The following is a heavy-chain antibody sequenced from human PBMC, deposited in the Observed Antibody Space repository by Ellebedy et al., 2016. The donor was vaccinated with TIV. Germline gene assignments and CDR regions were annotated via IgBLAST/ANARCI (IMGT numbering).Heavy chain of an antibody. CDR3: ARSPSYPYNWFNP. J-gene: IGHJ5*02. CDR2: INHSGST. D-gene: IGHD1-26*01. Sequence: GSLRLSXAVYGGSFSGYYWSWIRQPPGKGLEWIGEINHSGSTNYNPSLKSRVTISVDTSKNQFSLKLSSVTAADTAVYYCARSPSYPYNWFNPWGQGTLVTVSS. CDR1: GGSFSGYY. V-gene: IGHV4-34*01.